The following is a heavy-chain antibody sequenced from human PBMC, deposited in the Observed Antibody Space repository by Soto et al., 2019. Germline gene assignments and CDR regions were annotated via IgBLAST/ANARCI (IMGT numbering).Heavy chain of an antibody. CDR2: ISFDGRNT. Sequence: GGSLRLSCAASGFTFSSYGRHWVRQAPGKGLEWVVVISFDGRNTYYADSVKGRFTISRDNAKNTVFLQMNSLRAEDTAMYHWASFSPYQGGNYNYSDYWGRGPLLTVSS. D-gene: IGHD1-26*01. CDR1: GFTFSSYG. J-gene: IGHJ4*02. CDR3: ASFSPYQGGNYNYSDY. V-gene: IGHV3-30*03.